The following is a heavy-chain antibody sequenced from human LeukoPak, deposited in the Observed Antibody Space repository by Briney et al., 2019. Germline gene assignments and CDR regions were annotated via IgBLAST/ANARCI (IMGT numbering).Heavy chain of an antibody. CDR3: ARGPDYGGNSPLGY. CDR1: GFTFSSYS. CDR2: ISSSSSYI. D-gene: IGHD4-23*01. J-gene: IGHJ4*02. V-gene: IGHV3-21*01. Sequence: GGSLRLSCAASGFTFSSYSMNWVRQAPGKGLEWVSSISSSSSYIYYADSVKGRFTISRDNAKNSLYLQMNSLRAEDTAVYYCARGPDYGGNSPLGYWGQGTLVTVSS.